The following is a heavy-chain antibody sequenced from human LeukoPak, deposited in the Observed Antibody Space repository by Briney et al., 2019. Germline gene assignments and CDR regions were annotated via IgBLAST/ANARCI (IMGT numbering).Heavy chain of an antibody. Sequence: SVKVSCKASGGTFSSYAISWVRQAPGQGLEWMGGIIPIFGTANYAQKFQGGVTITADESTSTAYMELSSLRSEDTAVYYCARDKGRYCTNGVCYNYYYGMDVWGQGTTVTVSS. J-gene: IGHJ6*02. CDR3: ARDKGRYCTNGVCYNYYYGMDV. CDR2: IIPIFGTA. V-gene: IGHV1-69*13. CDR1: GGTFSSYA. D-gene: IGHD2-8*01.